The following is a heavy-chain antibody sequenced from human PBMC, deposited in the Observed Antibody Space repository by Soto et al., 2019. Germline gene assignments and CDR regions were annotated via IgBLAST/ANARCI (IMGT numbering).Heavy chain of an antibody. D-gene: IGHD3-16*02. CDR1: GYTFTNYG. Sequence: ASVKVSCKASGYTFTNYGISWVPQAPGQGLEWMGWISTNTGYTDYAPNLRGRVTMTTDASTTTAYMELRSLTSDDTAIYFCAREEYRQVDHWGQGTLVTVSS. CDR3: AREEYRQVDH. CDR2: ISTNTGYT. V-gene: IGHV1-18*04. J-gene: IGHJ5*02.